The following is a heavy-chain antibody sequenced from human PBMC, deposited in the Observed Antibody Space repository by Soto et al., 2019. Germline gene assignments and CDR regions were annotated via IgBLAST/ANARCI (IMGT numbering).Heavy chain of an antibody. V-gene: IGHV3-23*01. D-gene: IGHD4-17*01. CDR2: ISGSGGST. CDR3: AKDWTDDYGDPIDAFDI. Sequence: GGSLRLSCAASGFTFSSYAMSWVRQAPGKGLEWVSAISGSGGSTYYADSVKGRFTISRDNSKNTLYLQMTSLRAEDTAVYYCAKDWTDDYGDPIDAFDIWGQGTMVTVSS. CDR1: GFTFSSYA. J-gene: IGHJ3*02.